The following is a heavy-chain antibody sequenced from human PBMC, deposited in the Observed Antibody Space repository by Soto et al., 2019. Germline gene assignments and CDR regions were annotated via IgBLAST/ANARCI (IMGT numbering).Heavy chain of an antibody. D-gene: IGHD2-8*02. CDR1: GFTFNNYA. V-gene: IGHV3-23*01. CDR2: ISGGGGST. Sequence: HPGGSLRLSCAASGFTFNNYAMTWVRQAPGKGLEWVAGISGGGGSTYYADSLKGRFTIARDNAKNSLYLQMNSLRPEDTALYYCAKGHEVLVHPFFDYWGQGNLVTVSS. CDR3: AKGHEVLVHPFFDY. J-gene: IGHJ4*02.